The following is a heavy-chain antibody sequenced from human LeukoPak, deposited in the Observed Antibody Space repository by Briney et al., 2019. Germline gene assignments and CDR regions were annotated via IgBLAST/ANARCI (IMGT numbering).Heavy chain of an antibody. D-gene: IGHD4-23*01. V-gene: IGHV1-69*06. Sequence: ASVKVSCEASGGTFSSYAISWVRQAPGQGLEWMGGIIPIFGTTHYAQKFQVRVTITADKSTSTAYMDLSSLRSEDTAVYYCARSLIDYGGSYDAFDIWGQGTMVTVSS. CDR1: GGTFSSYA. CDR3: ARSLIDYGGSYDAFDI. J-gene: IGHJ3*02. CDR2: IIPIFGTT.